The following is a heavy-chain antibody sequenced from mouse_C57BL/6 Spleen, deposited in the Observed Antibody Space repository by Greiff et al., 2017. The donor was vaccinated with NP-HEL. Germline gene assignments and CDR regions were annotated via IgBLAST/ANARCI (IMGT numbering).Heavy chain of an antibody. V-gene: IGHV1-69*01. CDR3: ANKNNYGNVYFDY. CDR2: IDPSDSYT. J-gene: IGHJ2*01. Sequence: QVQLQQPGAELVMPGASVKLSCKASGYTFTSYWMHWVKQRPGQGLEWIGEIDPSDSYTNYNQKFKGKSTLTVDKSSSTAYMQLSRLTSEDSAVYYCANKNNYGNVYFDYWGQGTTLTVSS. CDR1: GYTFTSYW. D-gene: IGHD2-1*01.